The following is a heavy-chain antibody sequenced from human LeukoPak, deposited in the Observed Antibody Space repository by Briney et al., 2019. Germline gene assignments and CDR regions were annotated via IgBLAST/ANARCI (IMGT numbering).Heavy chain of an antibody. V-gene: IGHV3-7*01. CDR2: INQDGSGK. CDR3: ARWDTRPHYGMDV. D-gene: IGHD1-26*01. CDR1: GFTFSSHW. Sequence: GGSLRLSCAASGFTFSSHWMSWVRRAPGKGLEWVANINQDGSGKFYVDSLKGRFTISRDNAKNSLYLQMNSLRAEDTAVYYCARWDTRPHYGMDVWGQGTTVTVFS. J-gene: IGHJ6*02.